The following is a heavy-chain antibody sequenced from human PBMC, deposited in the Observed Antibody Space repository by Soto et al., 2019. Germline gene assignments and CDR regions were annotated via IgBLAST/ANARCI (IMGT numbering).Heavy chain of an antibody. Sequence: EVQLLESGGGLVQPGGSLRLSCPASGFTFSNFAMTWVRQAPGKGLEWVSGISGDGAATYYTDSVQGRFTIFRDNSKNTLYLQMISLRADDKALYSCAKGLYGSGTYDYWGQGTLVTVSS. CDR3: AKGLYGSGTYDY. D-gene: IGHD3-10*01. CDR1: GFTFSNFA. J-gene: IGHJ4*02. CDR2: ISGDGAAT. V-gene: IGHV3-23*01.